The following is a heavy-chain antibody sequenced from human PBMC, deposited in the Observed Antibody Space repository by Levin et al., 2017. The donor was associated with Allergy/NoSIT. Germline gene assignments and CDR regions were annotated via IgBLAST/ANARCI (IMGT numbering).Heavy chain of an antibody. CDR2: ISGSGGST. CDR3: AKQRRVLRYFDWLLSEGFDY. Sequence: PGESLKISCAASGFTFSSYAMSWVRQAPGKGLEWVSAISGSGGSTYYADSVKGRFTISRDNSKNTLYLQMNSLRAEDTAVYYCAKQRRVLRYFDWLLSEGFDYWGQGTLVTVSS. D-gene: IGHD3-9*01. CDR1: GFTFSSYA. J-gene: IGHJ4*02. V-gene: IGHV3-23*01.